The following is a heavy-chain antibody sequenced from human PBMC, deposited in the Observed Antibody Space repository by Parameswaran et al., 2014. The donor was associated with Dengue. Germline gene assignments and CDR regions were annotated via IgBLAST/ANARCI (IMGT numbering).Heavy chain of an antibody. D-gene: IGHD6-19*01. CDR3: ARGHSSGWEYGMDV. CDR2: IIPILGIA. J-gene: IGHJ6*02. V-gene: IGHV1-69*04. Sequence: SWVRQAPGQGLEWMGRIIPILGIANYAQKFQGRVTITADKSTSTAYMELSSLRSEDTAVYYRARGHSSGWEYGMDVWGQGTTVTVSS.